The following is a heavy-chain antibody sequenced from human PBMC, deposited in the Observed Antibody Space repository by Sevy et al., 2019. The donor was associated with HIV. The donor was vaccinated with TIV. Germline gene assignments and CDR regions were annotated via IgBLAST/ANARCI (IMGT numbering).Heavy chain of an antibody. CDR1: VFTFSTYN. D-gene: IGHD3-3*01. CDR3: AREKTILEGRYGMDV. CDR2: ISSGSGFI. Sequence: GGSLRLSCATSVFTFSTYNRNWVRQAPGKGLEWVSSISSGSGFIFYADSVKGRFTISRDNAKNSLDLQMNSLRAEDAAVYYCAREKTILEGRYGMDVWGQGTTVTVSS. V-gene: IGHV3-21*01. J-gene: IGHJ6*02.